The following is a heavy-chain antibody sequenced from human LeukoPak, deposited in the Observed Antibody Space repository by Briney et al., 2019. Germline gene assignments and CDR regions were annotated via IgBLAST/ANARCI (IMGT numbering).Heavy chain of an antibody. D-gene: IGHD3-10*01. J-gene: IGHJ4*02. CDR1: GGSLSGYY. CDR2: INHSGST. V-gene: IGHV4-34*01. CDR3: ARGLYYSGSGRTFDS. Sequence: SETLSLTCAVSGGSLSGYYWSWIRQPPGKGLEWIGEINHSGSTNCNPSLKSRVTISVDTSNNRFSLKMNSVTAADTAMYFCARGLYYSGSGRTFDSWGQGTLVTVSS.